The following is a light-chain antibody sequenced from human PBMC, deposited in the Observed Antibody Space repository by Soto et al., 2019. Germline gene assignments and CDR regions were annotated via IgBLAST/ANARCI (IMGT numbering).Light chain of an antibody. Sequence: EIVMTPSPATLSVSPGERATLSCRASQSVSSNLAWYQQKPGQAPRLLIYGASTRATDIPARFSGSGSGTEFTLTISSLQSEDFAVYYCQQYNNWPLLTFGGWTKVAIK. V-gene: IGKV3-15*01. CDR1: QSVSSN. CDR2: GAS. CDR3: QQYNNWPLLT. J-gene: IGKJ4*01.